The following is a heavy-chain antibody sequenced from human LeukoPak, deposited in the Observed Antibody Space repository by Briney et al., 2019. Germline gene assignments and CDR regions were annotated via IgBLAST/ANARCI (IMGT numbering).Heavy chain of an antibody. CDR2: IYPGDSDT. D-gene: IGHD6-19*01. V-gene: IGHV5-51*01. CDR1: GYSFTTYW. Sequence: GESLKISCKGSGYSFTTYWIAWVRQMPGKGLEWMGIIYPGDSDTTYSPSLQGQVTISADRSISTAYLQWSSLKASDTAMYYCATSLVYITGYDYWGQGTLVTVSS. CDR3: ATSLVYITGYDY. J-gene: IGHJ4*02.